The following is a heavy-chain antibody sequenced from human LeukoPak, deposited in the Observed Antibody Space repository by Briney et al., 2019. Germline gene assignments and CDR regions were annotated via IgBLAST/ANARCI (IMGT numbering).Heavy chain of an antibody. J-gene: IGHJ4*02. CDR1: GGSVSSSSYY. CDR3: ARHRGGSSPSVFDS. V-gene: IGHV4-39*01. D-gene: IGHD2-15*01. CDR2: VYYSGST. Sequence: SETLSLTCTVSGGSVSSSSYYWGWIRQPPGKGLEWIGSVYYSGSTYYNPSLKSRVTISVDTSKNQFSLKMSCVTAADTTLFYCARHRGGSSPSVFDSWGQGTLVTVSS.